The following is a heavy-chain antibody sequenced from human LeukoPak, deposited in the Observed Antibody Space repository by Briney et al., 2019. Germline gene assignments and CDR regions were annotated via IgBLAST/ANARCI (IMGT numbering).Heavy chain of an antibody. CDR2: IIPIFGTA. J-gene: IGHJ4*02. Sequence: ASVKISCKASGGTFSSYAISWVRQAPGQGLEWMGGIIPIFGTANYAQEFQGRVTITADESTSTAYMELSSLRSEDTAVYYCARSLIGGGVEWLSTGYDYWGQGTLVTVSS. CDR3: ARSLIGGGVEWLSTGYDY. V-gene: IGHV1-69*13. CDR1: GGTFSSYA. D-gene: IGHD3-3*01.